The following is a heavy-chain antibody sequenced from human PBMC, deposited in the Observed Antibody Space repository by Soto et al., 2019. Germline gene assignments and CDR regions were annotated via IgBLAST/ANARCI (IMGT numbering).Heavy chain of an antibody. V-gene: IGHV4-59*01. J-gene: IGHJ4*02. CDR2: IYYSGST. CDR3: ARTISAAGPPDY. D-gene: IGHD6-13*01. CDR1: GGSISSYY. Sequence: SETLSLTCTVSGGSISSYYWSWIRQSPGKGLECIGYIYYSGSTNYNPSLKSRVTISVDTSKNQFSLKLSSVTAADTAVYYCARTISAAGPPDYWGQGTLVTVSS.